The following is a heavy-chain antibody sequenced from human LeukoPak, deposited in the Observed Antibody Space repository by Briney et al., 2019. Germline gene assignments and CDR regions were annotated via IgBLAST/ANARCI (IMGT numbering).Heavy chain of an antibody. Sequence: GGSLRLSCAASGFTFSSYAMSWVRQAPGKGLEWVSAISGSGGSTYYADSVKGRFTISRDNSKNTLYLQMNSLRAEDTAVYYCAKPEPQYYDFWSGYPDWGQGTLVTVSS. CDR1: GFTFSSYA. J-gene: IGHJ4*02. CDR3: AKPEPQYYDFWSGYPD. D-gene: IGHD3-3*01. V-gene: IGHV3-23*01. CDR2: ISGSGGST.